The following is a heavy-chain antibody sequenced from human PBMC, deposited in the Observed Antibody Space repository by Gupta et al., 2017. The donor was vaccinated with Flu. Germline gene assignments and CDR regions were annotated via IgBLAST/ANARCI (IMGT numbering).Heavy chain of an antibody. V-gene: IGHV3-21*01. CDR1: GFTFSSYS. Sequence: EVQLVESGGGLVKPGGSLRLSCAASGFTFSSYSMNWVRQAPGKGLEWVSSISSSSSYIYYADSVKGRFTISRDNAKNSLYLQMNSLRAEDTAVYYCARDGQSWNAPPPLFDYWGQGTLVTVSS. J-gene: IGHJ4*02. CDR3: ARDGQSWNAPPPLFDY. CDR2: ISSSSSYI. D-gene: IGHD1-1*01.